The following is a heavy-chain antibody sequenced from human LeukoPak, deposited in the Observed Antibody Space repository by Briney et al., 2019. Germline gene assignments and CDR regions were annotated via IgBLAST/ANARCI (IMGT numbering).Heavy chain of an antibody. CDR3: GRDWELRFHQGGLDY. CDR1: GYNFVGYY. D-gene: IGHD3-3*01. Sequence: PGASVKVSCKASGYNFVGYYIHWVRQAPGQGLEWMGRINPRDGETNFAQKFQGRVTMTTDTSMSTAYMELSGLRSDDTAVYYCGRDWELRFHQGGLDYWGQGALVTVSS. V-gene: IGHV1-2*06. CDR2: INPRDGET. J-gene: IGHJ4*02.